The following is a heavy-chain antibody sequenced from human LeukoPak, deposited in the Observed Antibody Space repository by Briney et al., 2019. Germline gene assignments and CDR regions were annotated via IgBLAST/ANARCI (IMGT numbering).Heavy chain of an antibody. CDR2: ISAYSGNT. CDR1: GYTFTSYG. J-gene: IGHJ4*02. CDR3: ARARSNYDY. D-gene: IGHD4-11*01. Sequence: ASVKVSCKAFGYTFTSYGISWVRQAPGQGLEWMGWISAYSGNTNYAQKLQGRVTMTTDTSRSTAYMELRSLRSGDTAVYYCARARSNYDYWGQGTLVTVSS. V-gene: IGHV1-18*01.